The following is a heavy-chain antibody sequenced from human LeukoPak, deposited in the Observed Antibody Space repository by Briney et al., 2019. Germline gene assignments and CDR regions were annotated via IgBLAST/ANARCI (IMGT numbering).Heavy chain of an antibody. J-gene: IGHJ3*02. CDR2: INPSGGST. V-gene: IGHV1-46*01. CDR3: ARSGYCSGGSCSDAFDI. D-gene: IGHD2-15*01. CDR1: GYTFTSDY. Sequence: GASVKVSCKASGYTFTSDYMHWVRQAPGQGLEWMGIINPSGGSTSYAQKFQGRVTMTRDTSTSTVYMELSSLRSEDTAVYYCARSGYCSGGSCSDAFDIWGQGTMVTVSS.